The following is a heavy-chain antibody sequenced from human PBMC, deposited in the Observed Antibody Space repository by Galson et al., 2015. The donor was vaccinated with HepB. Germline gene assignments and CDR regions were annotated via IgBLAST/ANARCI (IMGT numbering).Heavy chain of an antibody. CDR2: ISGSGGST. CDR3: AKDGLGCGDCSDY. D-gene: IGHD4-17*01. J-gene: IGHJ4*02. CDR1: GFTFSSYA. V-gene: IGHV3-23*01. Sequence: SLRLSCAASGFTFSSYAMSWVRQAPGKGLEWVSAISGSGGSTYYADSVKGRFTISRDNSKNTLYLQMNSLRAEDTAVYYCAKDGLGCGDCSDYWGQGTLVTVSS.